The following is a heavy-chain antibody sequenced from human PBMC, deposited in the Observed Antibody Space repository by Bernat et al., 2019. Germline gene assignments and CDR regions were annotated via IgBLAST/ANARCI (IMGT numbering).Heavy chain of an antibody. CDR1: GGSISSYY. Sequence: QVQLQESGPGLVKPSETLSLTCTVSGGSISSYYWSWIRQPPGKGLEWIGYIYYSGSTNYNPSLKSRVTISVDTSKNQFSLKLSSVTAADTAVYYCAIAVHDYGDYEASHYYYYMDVWGKGTTVTVSS. V-gene: IGHV4-59*01. J-gene: IGHJ6*03. D-gene: IGHD4-17*01. CDR3: AIAVHDYGDYEASHYYYYMDV. CDR2: IYYSGST.